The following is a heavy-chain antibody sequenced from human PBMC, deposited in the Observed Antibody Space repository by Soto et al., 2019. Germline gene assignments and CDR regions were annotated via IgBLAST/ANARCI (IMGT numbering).Heavy chain of an antibody. CDR2: IIPIFGTA. CDR1: GGTFSSYA. J-gene: IGHJ5*02. CDR3: ARAPGVVIIENWFDP. Sequence: SVKVSCKASGGTFSSYAISWVRQAPGQGLEWMGGIIPIFGTANYAQKFQGRVTITADESTSTAYMELSSLRSEDTAVYYCARAPGVVIIENWFDPWGQGTLVTVSS. D-gene: IGHD3-3*01. V-gene: IGHV1-69*13.